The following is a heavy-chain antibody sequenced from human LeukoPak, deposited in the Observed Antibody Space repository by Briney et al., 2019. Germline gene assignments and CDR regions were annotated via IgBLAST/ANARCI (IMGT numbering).Heavy chain of an antibody. CDR2: INAGNGNT. J-gene: IGHJ6*02. Sequence: ASVKVSCKASGYTFTSYAMHWVRQAPGQRLEWMGWINAGNGNTKYSQKFQGRVTITRDTSASTAYMELSSLRSEDTAVYYCARDRYYDFCSGYYIVYYYYGMDVWGQGTTVTVSS. V-gene: IGHV1-3*01. CDR3: ARDRYYDFCSGYYIVYYYYGMDV. D-gene: IGHD3-3*01. CDR1: GYTFTSYA.